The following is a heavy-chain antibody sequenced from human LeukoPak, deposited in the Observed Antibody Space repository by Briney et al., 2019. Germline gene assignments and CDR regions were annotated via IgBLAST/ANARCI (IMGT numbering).Heavy chain of an antibody. CDR3: VRNFNL. V-gene: IGHV3-21*01. J-gene: IGHJ5*02. Sequence: GGSLRLSCAASGFSFSDSDMNWVRQAPGKGLEWVSTITSSSSHIYYADSVKGRFTISRDNAKNSLYLQMNSLRAEDTAVYYCVRNFNLWGQGTLVTVSS. CDR2: ITSSSSHI. CDR1: GFSFSDSD.